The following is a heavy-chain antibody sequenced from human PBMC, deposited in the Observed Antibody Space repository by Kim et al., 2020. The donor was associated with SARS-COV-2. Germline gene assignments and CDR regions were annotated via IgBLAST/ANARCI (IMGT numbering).Heavy chain of an antibody. J-gene: IGHJ6*02. D-gene: IGHD5-18*01. CDR2: ISAYNGNT. CDR3: AREVSYGFYYYGMDV. V-gene: IGHV1-18*01. CDR1: GYTFTSYG. Sequence: ASVKVSCKASGYTFTSYGISWVRQSPGQGLEWMGWISAYNGNTNYAQKLQGRVTMTTDTSTSTAYMELRSLRSDDTAVYYCAREVSYGFYYYGMDVWGQGTTVTVSS.